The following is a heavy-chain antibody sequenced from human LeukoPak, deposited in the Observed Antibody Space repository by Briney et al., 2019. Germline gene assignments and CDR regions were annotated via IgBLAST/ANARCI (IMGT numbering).Heavy chain of an antibody. D-gene: IGHD3-10*01. J-gene: IGHJ4*02. V-gene: IGHV3-7*01. CDR3: ARDPKPLWFGEFPIGY. CDR1: EFTEFTFSSYW. Sequence: GGSLRLSCAASEFTEFTFSSYWMSWVRQAPGKGLEWVANIKPDGSEQYYVDSVKGRFTISRDNSKNTLYLQMNSLRAEDTAVYYCARDPKPLWFGEFPIGYWGQGTLVTVSS. CDR2: IKPDGSEQ.